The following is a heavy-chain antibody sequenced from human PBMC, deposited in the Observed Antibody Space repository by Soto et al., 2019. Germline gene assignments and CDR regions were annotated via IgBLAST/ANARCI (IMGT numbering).Heavy chain of an antibody. CDR2: INHSGST. V-gene: IGHV4-34*01. CDR1: GGSFSGYY. J-gene: IGHJ2*01. CDR3: ARRVQPLLRNWYFDL. Sequence: SETLSLTCAVYGGSFSGYYWSWIRQPPGKGLEWIGEINHSGSTNYNPSLKSRVTISVDTSKNQLSLKLSSVTAADTAVYYCARRVQPLLRNWYFDLWGRGTLVTVSS.